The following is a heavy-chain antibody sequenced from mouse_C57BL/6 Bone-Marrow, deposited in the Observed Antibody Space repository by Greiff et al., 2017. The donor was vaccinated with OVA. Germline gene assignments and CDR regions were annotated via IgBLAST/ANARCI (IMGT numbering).Heavy chain of an antibody. J-gene: IGHJ4*01. CDR2: VYPYNGGT. CDR1: GFTFTDYY. CDR3: AIFGYYYCSSYLWAMDY. Sequence: EVQLQQSGPVLVKPGPSVKISCKASGFTFTDYYMHWVKQSHGKSLEWIGLVYPYNGGTSYNQKFKGKATLTVDTSSSTAYMELNSLTSEVSAVYYCAIFGYYYCSSYLWAMDYWGQGTSVTVSS. D-gene: IGHD1-1*01. V-gene: IGHV1-36*01.